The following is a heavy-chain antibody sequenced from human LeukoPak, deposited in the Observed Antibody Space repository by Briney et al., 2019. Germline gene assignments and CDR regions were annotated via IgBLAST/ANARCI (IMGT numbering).Heavy chain of an antibody. D-gene: IGHD3-22*01. CDR3: ATSFDSSGNN. CDR1: GFVFNNFW. V-gene: IGHV3-7*01. Sequence: GGSLRLSCAASGFVFNNFWMAWVRQAPGKGLEWLANINHDASKKYYVDSVKGRFTISRANAKNSLYLQMNSLTAEDTAVYYCATSFDSSGNNWGQGTLVTVSS. CDR2: INHDASKK. J-gene: IGHJ4*02.